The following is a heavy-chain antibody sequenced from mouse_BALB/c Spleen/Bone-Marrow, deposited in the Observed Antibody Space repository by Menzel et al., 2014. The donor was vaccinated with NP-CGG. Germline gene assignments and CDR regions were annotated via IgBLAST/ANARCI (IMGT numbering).Heavy chain of an antibody. Sequence: VQFQESGAELVMPGASVKMSCKASGYTFTDYWMHWVKQRPGQGLEWIGAIDTSDSYTSYNQKFKGKATLTVDESSSTAYMQLSSLTSEDSAVYYCARVGTTATFAYWGQGTLVTVPA. V-gene: IGHV1-69*01. CDR3: ARVGTTATFAY. CDR2: IDTSDSYT. J-gene: IGHJ3*01. CDR1: GYTFTDYW. D-gene: IGHD1-2*01.